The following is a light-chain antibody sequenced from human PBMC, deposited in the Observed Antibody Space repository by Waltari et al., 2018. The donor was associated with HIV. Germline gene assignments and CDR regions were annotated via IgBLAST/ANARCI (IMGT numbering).Light chain of an antibody. CDR2: EVT. J-gene: IGLJ2*01. CDR3: SSYTSSSTVV. CDR1: TSDVGGYYY. Sequence: QSALTQPASVSGSPGQSITISCTGTTSDVGGYYYVSWYQQHPGNAPKRLFYEVTNRPSGVSNLFSGSKSGNTASLTISGLQADDEADYYCSSYTSSSTVVFGGGTKLTVL. V-gene: IGLV2-14*01.